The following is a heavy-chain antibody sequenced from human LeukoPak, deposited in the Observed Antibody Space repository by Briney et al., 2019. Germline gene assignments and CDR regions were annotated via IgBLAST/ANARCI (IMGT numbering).Heavy chain of an antibody. CDR1: GFTFSNYA. D-gene: IGHD6-13*01. J-gene: IGHJ4*02. Sequence: GGSLRLSCAASGFTFSNYAMSWVRQAPGKGLEWVSVISGSGGSTSYADSVKGRFTISRDNAKNTLYLQMNSLRAEDTAVYYCARDHSSSWYESYFDYWGQGTLVTVSS. V-gene: IGHV3-23*01. CDR2: ISGSGGST. CDR3: ARDHSSSWYESYFDY.